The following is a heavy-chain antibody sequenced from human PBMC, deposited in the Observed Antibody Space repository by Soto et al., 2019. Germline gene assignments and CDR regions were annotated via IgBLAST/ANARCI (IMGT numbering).Heavy chain of an antibody. CDR2: VYYSGST. CDR1: GGSISTYY. CDR3: VRDGTKNLRDWFDP. J-gene: IGHJ5*02. V-gene: IGHV4-59*01. D-gene: IGHD1-1*01. Sequence: SETLSLTCTVSGGSISTYYWSWIRQPPGKGPEWIGYVYYSGSTNYNPSLKSRVTISVDTSKNQFSLRLTSVTAADTAVYYCVRDGTKNLRDWFDPWGQGILVTVSS.